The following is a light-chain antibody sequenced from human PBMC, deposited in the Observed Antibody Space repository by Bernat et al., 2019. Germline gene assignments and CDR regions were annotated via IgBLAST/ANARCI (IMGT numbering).Light chain of an antibody. J-gene: IGKJ2*01. CDR1: QSVSSY. CDR3: QQRSNCPPYT. Sequence: EIVLTQSPATLSLSPGERATLSCRASQSVSSYLAWYQQKPGQAHRLLIYDASNRATGIPARFSGSGSGTDFTLTISSLEPEDFAVYYCQQRSNCPPYTFGQGTKLEIK. V-gene: IGKV3-11*01. CDR2: DAS.